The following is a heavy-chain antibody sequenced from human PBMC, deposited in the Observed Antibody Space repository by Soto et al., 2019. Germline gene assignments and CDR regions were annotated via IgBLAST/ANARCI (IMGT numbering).Heavy chain of an antibody. V-gene: IGHV4-30-4*01. Sequence: QVQLQESGPGLVKPSQTLSLTCTVSGGSISSADYYCSWIRQSPGKGLEWIGYIYYSGSTYYNPSLKSRVTISVDTSKNQFSLKLSSVTAADTAVYYCARLDSSGCIDYWGQGTLVTVSS. J-gene: IGHJ4*02. CDR3: ARLDSSGCIDY. CDR1: GGSISSADYY. D-gene: IGHD3-22*01. CDR2: IYYSGST.